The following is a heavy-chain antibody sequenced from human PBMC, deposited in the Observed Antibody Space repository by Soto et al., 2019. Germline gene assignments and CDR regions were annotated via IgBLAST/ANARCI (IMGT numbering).Heavy chain of an antibody. CDR2: ISSSGRKT. CDR1: GFTFRNFE. CDR3: ARDSIAAPNWFDP. Sequence: GGSLRLSCAASGFTFRNFEMNWVRQVPGKVLEWISYISSSGRKTYYAKSVKSRFTISRDNTEDSLFLEMNSLRVEDTGIYFCARDSIAAPNWFDPWGQGARVTVSS. V-gene: IGHV3-48*03. D-gene: IGHD6-6*01. J-gene: IGHJ5*02.